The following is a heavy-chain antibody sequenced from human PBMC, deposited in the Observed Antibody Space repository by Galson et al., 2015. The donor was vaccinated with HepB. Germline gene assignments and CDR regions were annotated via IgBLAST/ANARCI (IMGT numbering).Heavy chain of an antibody. CDR3: ARQWCDGGYCRRPNWFDP. CDR2: INHSGST. CDR1: GGSFSGYY. D-gene: IGHD2-15*01. V-gene: IGHV4-34*01. Sequence: SETLSLTCAVYGGSFSGYYWSWIRQPPGKVLEWIGEINHSGSTNYNPSLKSRVTISVDTPKNQFSLKLNSGTAADTAVYYLARQWCDGGYCRRPNWFDPWGQGTLVTVSS. J-gene: IGHJ5*02.